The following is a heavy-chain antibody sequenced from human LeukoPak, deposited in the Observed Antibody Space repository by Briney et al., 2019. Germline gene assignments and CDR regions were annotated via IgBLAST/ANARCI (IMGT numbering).Heavy chain of an antibody. CDR1: GFTFSSYS. CDR2: ISSSSSTI. V-gene: IGHV3-48*04. Sequence: PGGSLRLSCAASGFTFSSYSMNWVRQAPGKGLEWVSYISSSSSTIYYADSVKGRFTISKDNAKNMVYLQMNNLRAEDTAVYYCVSFYETYWGRGTLVTVSS. CDR3: VSFYETY. J-gene: IGHJ4*02. D-gene: IGHD2-2*01.